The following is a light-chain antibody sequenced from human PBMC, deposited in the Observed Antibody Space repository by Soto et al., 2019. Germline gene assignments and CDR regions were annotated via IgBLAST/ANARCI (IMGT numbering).Light chain of an antibody. V-gene: IGKV3-15*01. CDR1: QSVRSN. Sequence: EIVLTQSPATLSVSPGERATLSCRASQSVRSNLAWYQQKPGQAPRLLIFGATTRATNVSARFTGSGSGTEVTLPISSLQSDDFAVYYCQQYVNWPPLTFGGGTRVEIK. CDR2: GAT. CDR3: QQYVNWPPLT. J-gene: IGKJ4*01.